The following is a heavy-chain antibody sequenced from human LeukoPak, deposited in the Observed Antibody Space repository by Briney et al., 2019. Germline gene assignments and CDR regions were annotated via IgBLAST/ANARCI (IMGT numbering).Heavy chain of an antibody. Sequence: PSETLSLTCTVSGGSISSSSYYWGWIRQPPGKGLEWIGSIYYSGSTYYNPSLKSRATISVDTSKNQFSLKLSSVTAADTAVYYCARGVGSSGYYYYFDYWGQGTLVTVSS. CDR2: IYYSGST. CDR3: ARGVGSSGYYYYFDY. CDR1: GGSISSSSYY. J-gene: IGHJ4*02. D-gene: IGHD3-22*01. V-gene: IGHV4-39*07.